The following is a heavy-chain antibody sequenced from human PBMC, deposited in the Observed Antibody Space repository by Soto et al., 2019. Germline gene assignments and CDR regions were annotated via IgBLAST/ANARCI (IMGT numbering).Heavy chain of an antibody. CDR3: ARLGPGIAAAGSFDY. CDR1: GYTFTSYA. D-gene: IGHD6-13*01. Sequence: ASVKVSCKASGYTFTSYAMHWVRQAPGQRLEWMGWINAGNGDTKYSQKFQGRVTITRDTSASTAYMELSSLRSEDTAVYYCARLGPGIAAAGSFDYWGQGTLVTSPQ. J-gene: IGHJ4*02. CDR2: INAGNGDT. V-gene: IGHV1-3*01.